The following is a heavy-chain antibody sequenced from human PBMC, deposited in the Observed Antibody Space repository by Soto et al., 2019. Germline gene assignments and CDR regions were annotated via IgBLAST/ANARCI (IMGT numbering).Heavy chain of an antibody. V-gene: IGHV3-23*01. CDR3: AKAGWELLFGGYFDY. CDR2: ISGSGGST. J-gene: IGHJ4*02. CDR1: GFTFSSYA. Sequence: EVQLLESGGGLVQPGGSLRLSCAASGFTFSSYAMSWVRQAPGKGLEWVSAISGSGGSTYYADSVKGRFTISRDKSKNTLYLQMNSLRAEDTAVYYCAKAGWELLFGGYFDYWGQGTLGTVSS. D-gene: IGHD1-26*01.